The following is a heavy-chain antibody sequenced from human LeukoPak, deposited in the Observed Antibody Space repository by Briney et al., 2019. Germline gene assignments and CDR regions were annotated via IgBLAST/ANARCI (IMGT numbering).Heavy chain of an antibody. J-gene: IGHJ3*01. CDR1: GYTFTSYG. CDR3: ARDSSEDAFDV. D-gene: IGHD6-6*01. CDR2: ISAYNGNT. Sequence: ASVKVSCKDSGYTFTSYGIRWVRQAPGQELEWMGWISAYNGNTNYAQKLQGRVTMTTDTSTSTAYMELRSPRSDDTAVYYCARDSSEDAFDVWGQGRMVTVSS. V-gene: IGHV1-18*01.